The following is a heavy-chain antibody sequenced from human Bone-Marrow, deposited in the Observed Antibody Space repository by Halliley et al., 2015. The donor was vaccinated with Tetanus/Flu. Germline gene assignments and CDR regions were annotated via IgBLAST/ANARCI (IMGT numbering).Heavy chain of an antibody. Sequence: SLRLSCAASGFRFSGSDMNWVRQASGKGLEWVGHIRSKANNYATAYAESMKGRFIISRDDSENTAYLQMDSLQTEDTAVYYCSRSSAFLPPSAFGGVYYLYGLDVWGQGTTVTVSS. V-gene: IGHV3-73*01. J-gene: IGHJ6*02. CDR3: SRSSAFLPPSAFGGVYYLYGLDV. CDR2: IRSKANNYAT. D-gene: IGHD3-10*01. CDR1: GFRFSGSD.